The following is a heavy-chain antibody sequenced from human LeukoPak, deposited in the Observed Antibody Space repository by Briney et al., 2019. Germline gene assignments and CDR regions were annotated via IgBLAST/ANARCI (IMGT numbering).Heavy chain of an antibody. CDR1: GFTFSSYA. J-gene: IGHJ4*02. D-gene: IGHD3-10*01. V-gene: IGHV3-23*03. CDR2: IYSGGGT. CDR3: ASSVFSGSPTKSFDY. Sequence: TGGSLRLSCAASGFTFSSYAMNWVRQPPGKGLEWVSVIYSGGGTYYADSVKGRFTISRDNSMNTLYLQMDSLRAEDTAVYYCASSVFSGSPTKSFDYWGRGTLVTVSS.